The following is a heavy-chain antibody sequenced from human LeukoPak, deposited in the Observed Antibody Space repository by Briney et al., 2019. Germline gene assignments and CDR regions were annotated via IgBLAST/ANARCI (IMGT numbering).Heavy chain of an antibody. Sequence: SETLSLTSTVSGGSISSGSYYWSWIRQPAGKGLEWIGRIYTSGSTNYNPSLKSRVTISVDTSKNQFSLKLSSVTAADTAVYYCARHPSITMTLFDYWGQGTLVTVSS. CDR2: IYTSGST. CDR1: GGSISSGSYY. J-gene: IGHJ4*02. D-gene: IGHD3-22*01. CDR3: ARHPSITMTLFDY. V-gene: IGHV4-61*02.